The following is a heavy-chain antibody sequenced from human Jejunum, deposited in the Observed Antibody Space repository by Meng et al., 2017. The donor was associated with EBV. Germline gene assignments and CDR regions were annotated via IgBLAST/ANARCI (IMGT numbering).Heavy chain of an antibody. D-gene: IGHD6-13*01. CDR1: GYTLTNYA. CDR2: ISAGSGDT. V-gene: IGHV1-3*01. Sequence: QVHLVPSGAEVKKPGASVKVSCKASGYTLTNYALHWVRQAPGQGLEWMGYISAGSGDTKNSQKFQGRVTFTRDTSASTVYMELSSLRSEDTAMYYCARGSSWNRGDYWGQGTLVTVSS. J-gene: IGHJ4*02. CDR3: ARGSSWNRGDY.